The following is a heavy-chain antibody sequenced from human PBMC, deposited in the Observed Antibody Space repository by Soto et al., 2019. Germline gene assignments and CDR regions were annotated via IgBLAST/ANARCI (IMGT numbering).Heavy chain of an antibody. J-gene: IGHJ5*02. V-gene: IGHV3-66*01. D-gene: IGHD4-17*01. CDR1: GFIVSSGY. Sequence: EVQVVESGGGLVQPGGSLKLSGAASGFIVSSGYMSWVRQAPGKGLEWVAVIYGAGSPYYGDSVKGRFTIYRDSPKNTLYLQMDSLRAEDTAVYYCARSPTRTNYADCFDPWGQGTLVTVSS. CDR2: IYGAGSP. CDR3: ARSPTRTNYADCFDP.